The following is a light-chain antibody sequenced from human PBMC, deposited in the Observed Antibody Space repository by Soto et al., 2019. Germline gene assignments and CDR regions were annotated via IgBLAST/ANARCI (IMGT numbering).Light chain of an antibody. CDR3: QQYNNWPPIT. CDR2: GAS. Sequence: ELVRTQSPATLSVSPGERATLSGRASQSVSSNLAWYQQKPGQAPRLLIYGASTRATGIPARFSGSGSGTEFTLTISSLQSEDFAVYYCQQYNNWPPITFGQGTRLEIK. J-gene: IGKJ5*01. CDR1: QSVSSN. V-gene: IGKV3D-15*01.